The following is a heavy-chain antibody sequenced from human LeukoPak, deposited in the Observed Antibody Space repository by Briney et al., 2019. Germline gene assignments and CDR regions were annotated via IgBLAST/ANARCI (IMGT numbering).Heavy chain of an antibody. CDR1: GGSISSYY. CDR3: ARERETGDAFDI. D-gene: IGHD7-27*01. V-gene: IGHV4-59*12. CDR2: IYYSGST. J-gene: IGHJ3*02. Sequence: SETLSLTCTVSGGSISSYYWSWIRQPPGKGLEWIGYIYYSGSTNYNPSLKSRVTISVDTSKNQFSLKLSSVTAADTAVYYCARERETGDAFDIWGQGRMVTVSS.